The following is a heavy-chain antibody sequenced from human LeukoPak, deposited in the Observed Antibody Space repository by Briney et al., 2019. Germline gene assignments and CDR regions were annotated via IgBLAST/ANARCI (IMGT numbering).Heavy chain of an antibody. D-gene: IGHD5-18*01. Sequence: SETLSLTCTVSGGSISSYYWSWIRQPPGKELEWIGYVSYSGSTNYNPSLKSRVTISVDTSKNQFSLELRSVTAADTGVYYCARHSGPDVDTAMAPFVYRGRGTLVTVSS. CDR3: ARHSGPDVDTAMAPFVY. J-gene: IGHJ4*02. CDR2: VSYSGST. V-gene: IGHV4-59*08. CDR1: GGSISSYY.